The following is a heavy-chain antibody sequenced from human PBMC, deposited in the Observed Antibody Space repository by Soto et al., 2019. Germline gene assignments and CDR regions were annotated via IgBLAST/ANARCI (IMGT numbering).Heavy chain of an antibody. J-gene: IGHJ6*02. CDR3: ARATELRYVEWSVYRGGNYAMDV. V-gene: IGHV1-8*01. Sequence: QVQLVQSGAEVKKPGASVIVSCKASGYTFSGYDINWVRQATGQGLEWMGWVSPDSGSTGYAGIFQGRVTMTWDSSTTTAYMGLSSLTSEASAVYYCARATELRYVEWSVYRGGNYAMDVWGQGTTVTVSS. D-gene: IGHD3-3*01. CDR1: GYTFSGYD. CDR2: VSPDSGST.